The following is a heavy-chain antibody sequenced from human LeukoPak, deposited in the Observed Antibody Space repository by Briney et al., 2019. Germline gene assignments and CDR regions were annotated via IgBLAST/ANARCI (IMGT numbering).Heavy chain of an antibody. CDR3: ARASGHSYGPRDY. CDR2: ISAHTGHT. D-gene: IGHD5-18*01. Sequence: ASVNVSCKASGYTFSSYGVTWVRQAPGQGLEWMGWISAHTGHTSYAQKLQDRITMTTDTSTSTAYMELRSLRSDDTAVYFCARASGHSYGPRDYWGQGTLVTVSS. J-gene: IGHJ4*02. V-gene: IGHV1-18*01. CDR1: GYTFSSYG.